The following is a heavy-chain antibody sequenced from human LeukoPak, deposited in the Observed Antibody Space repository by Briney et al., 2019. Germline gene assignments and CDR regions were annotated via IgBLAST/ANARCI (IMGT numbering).Heavy chain of an antibody. CDR2: VIPVLGMA. J-gene: IGHJ5*02. V-gene: IGHV1-69*02. D-gene: IGHD3-22*01. CDR1: GGTFDSHT. Sequence: GASVKVSCKASGGTFDSHTISWVRQAPGQGLEWVGRVIPVLGMATHAQSFQGRVTITADKSTSTAYMELSSLRSEDTAVYYCASLYYDNSGYFSWPDPWGQGTLVTVSS. CDR3: ASLYYDNSGYFSWPDP.